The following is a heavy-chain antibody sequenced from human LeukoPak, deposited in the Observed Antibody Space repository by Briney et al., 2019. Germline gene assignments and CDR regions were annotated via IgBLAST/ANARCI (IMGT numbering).Heavy chain of an antibody. J-gene: IGHJ6*02. CDR1: GFTFTSSA. V-gene: IGHV1-58*01. CDR3: ARDMTAAARAYYYYGMDV. D-gene: IGHD6-13*01. Sequence: SVKVSCKASGFTFTSSAVQWVRQARGQRLEWIGWIVVGSGNTNYAQKFQERVTITRDMSTSTAYMELSSLRSEDTAVYYCARDMTAAARAYYYYGMDVWGQGTTVTVSS. CDR2: IVVGSGNT.